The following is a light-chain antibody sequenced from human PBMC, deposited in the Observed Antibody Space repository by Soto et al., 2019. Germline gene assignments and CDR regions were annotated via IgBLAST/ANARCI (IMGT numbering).Light chain of an antibody. V-gene: IGKV3-20*01. CDR3: QQYGSSPLFT. J-gene: IGKJ3*01. CDR1: QSVSSSY. CDR2: GAS. Sequence: EIVLTQSPGTLSLSPGERATLSCRASQSVSSSYLAWYQQKPGQAPRLLMYGASSRATGIPDRCSGSGSGTDFTLTINRLEPEDFAVYYCQQYGSSPLFTFGPGTKVDIK.